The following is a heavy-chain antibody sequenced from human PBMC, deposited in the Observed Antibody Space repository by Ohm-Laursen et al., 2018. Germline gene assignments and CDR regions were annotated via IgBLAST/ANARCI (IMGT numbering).Heavy chain of an antibody. J-gene: IGHJ6*02. CDR1: GFSFSTYS. Sequence: SLRLSCAASGFSFSTYSMNWVRQAPGKGLEWVSHVSGSGYTKYYGDSVKGRFTISRDNAENSLYLQMNSLRADDTAVCYCAREQFDYNVPLPRGGMDVWGQGTTVTVSS. CDR2: VSGSGYTK. V-gene: IGHV3-48*01. CDR3: AREQFDYNVPLPRGGMDV. D-gene: IGHD4/OR15-4a*01.